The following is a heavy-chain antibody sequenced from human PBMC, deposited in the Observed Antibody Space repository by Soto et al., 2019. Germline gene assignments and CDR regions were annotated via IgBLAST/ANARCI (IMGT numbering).Heavy chain of an antibody. V-gene: IGHV3-7*03. CDR3: TRGTQLRYCTGPCCEGMAV. CDR2: IKQDGSEK. Sequence: GGSLRLSCAASGFTSCSYWMSWVRQAPWQGLEWVANIKQDGSEKFYVDSVKGRFSISRDNAKNSLYLQMNSLSAEDTAVYYCTRGTQLRYCTGPCCEGMAVWGEGIRVTVS. D-gene: IGHD2-8*02. J-gene: IGHJ6*02. CDR1: GFTSCSYW.